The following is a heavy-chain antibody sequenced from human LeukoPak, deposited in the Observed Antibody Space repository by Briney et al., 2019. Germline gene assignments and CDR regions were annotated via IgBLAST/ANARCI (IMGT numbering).Heavy chain of an antibody. D-gene: IGHD6-19*01. J-gene: IGHJ6*03. Sequence: GASVTVSCKASGYTFTGYYMHWVRQAPGQGLEWMGWINPNSGGTNYAQKFQGRVTMTRDTSISTAYMELSRLRSDDTAVYYCARASRQVYSSGWYAMGYYYYYMDVWGKGTTVTISS. V-gene: IGHV1-2*02. CDR3: ARASRQVYSSGWYAMGYYYYYMDV. CDR1: GYTFTGYY. CDR2: INPNSGGT.